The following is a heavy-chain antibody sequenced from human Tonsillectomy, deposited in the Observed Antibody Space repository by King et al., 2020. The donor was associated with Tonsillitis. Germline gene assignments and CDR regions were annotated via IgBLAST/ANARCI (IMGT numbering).Heavy chain of an antibody. CDR2: INHSGST. V-gene: IGHV4-34*01. J-gene: IGHJ6*03. CDR3: ARGQSVPGSYYYYYYYMDV. D-gene: IGHD3-10*01. CDR1: GGSFSGYY. Sequence: VQLQQWGAGLLKPSETLSLTCAVSGGSFSGYYWSWIRQPPGKGLEWIGEINHSGSTNYNPSLKSRVTISVDTSKNQFSLKLSSVTAADTAVYYCARGQSVPGSYYYYYYYMDVWGKGTTVTVSS.